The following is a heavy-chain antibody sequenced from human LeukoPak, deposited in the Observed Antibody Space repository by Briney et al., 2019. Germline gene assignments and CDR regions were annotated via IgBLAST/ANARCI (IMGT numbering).Heavy chain of an antibody. CDR3: ARDRQLYNYMDV. Sequence: GGSLRLSCAASGFTFSSYSMNWVRQAPGKGLEWVSYISSSSSTIYYADSVKGRFTISRDNAKNSLYLQMNSLRAEDTAVYYCARDRQLYNYMDVWGKGTTVTVSS. D-gene: IGHD2-2*01. CDR1: GFTFSSYS. CDR2: ISSSSSTI. V-gene: IGHV3-48*04. J-gene: IGHJ6*03.